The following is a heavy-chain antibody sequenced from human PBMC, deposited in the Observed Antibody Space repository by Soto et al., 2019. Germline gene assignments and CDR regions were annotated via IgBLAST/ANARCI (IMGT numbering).Heavy chain of an antibody. V-gene: IGHV4-39*07. CDR2: IYYSGST. CDR3: ARRDRSGFSYWLDT. CDR1: CGSISSSSYY. J-gene: IGHJ5*02. Sequence: SDTLSLTCTVSCGSISSSSYYWGWIRQPPGKGLEWIGSIYYSGSTYYNPSLKSRVTISVDTSKSQFSLKLSSVTAADTAVYYCARRDRSGFSYWLDTWGQGTLVTVSS. D-gene: IGHD3-22*01.